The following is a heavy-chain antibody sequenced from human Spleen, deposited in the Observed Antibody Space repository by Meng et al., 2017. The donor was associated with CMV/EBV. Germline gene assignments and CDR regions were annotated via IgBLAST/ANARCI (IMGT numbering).Heavy chain of an antibody. V-gene: IGHV4-59*12. CDR1: GGSISSYY. D-gene: IGHD3-3*01. CDR2: IYYSGST. J-gene: IGHJ4*02. Sequence: SETLSLTCTVSGGSISSYYWSWIRQPPGKGLEWIGYIYYSGSTYYNPSLKSRVTISVDTSKNQFSLKLSSVTAADTAVYYCARVNEVGSLGWKYYDFWSGYHRFYFDYWGQGTLVTVSS. CDR3: ARVNEVGSLGWKYYDFWSGYHRFYFDY.